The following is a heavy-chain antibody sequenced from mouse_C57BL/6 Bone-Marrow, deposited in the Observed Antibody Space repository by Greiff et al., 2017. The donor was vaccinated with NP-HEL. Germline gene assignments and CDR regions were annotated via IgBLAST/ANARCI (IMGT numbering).Heavy chain of an antibody. Sequence: VQLQQSGAELMKPGASVKLSCKATGYTFTGYWIEWVKQRPGHGREWIGEILPGSGSTNYNEKFKGKATFTADTSSNTAYMQLSSLTTKDSSVNYCDGRDYGAQFAYWGQGTLVTVSA. CDR2: ILPGSGST. CDR3: DGRDYGAQFAY. CDR1: GYTFTGYW. J-gene: IGHJ3*01. D-gene: IGHD1-1*01. V-gene: IGHV1-9*01.